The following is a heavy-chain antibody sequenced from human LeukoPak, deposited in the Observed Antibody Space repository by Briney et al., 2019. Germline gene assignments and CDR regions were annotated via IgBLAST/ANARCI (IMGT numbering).Heavy chain of an antibody. CDR1: GYTLTSYD. CDR3: ARGGITTVTADY. Sequence: ASVKVSCKASGYTLTSYDINWVRQAPGQGLEWMGWMSPKRSYTGYARKFQGRVTMTRDTSTNTAYIELISLKSEDTAVYYCARGGITTVTADYWGQGTLVTVSS. V-gene: IGHV1-8*01. D-gene: IGHD2-21*02. J-gene: IGHJ4*02. CDR2: MSPKRSYT.